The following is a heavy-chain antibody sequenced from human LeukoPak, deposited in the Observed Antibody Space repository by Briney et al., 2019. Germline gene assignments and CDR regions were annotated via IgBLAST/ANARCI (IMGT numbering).Heavy chain of an antibody. Sequence: SETLSLTCAVYGGSFSGYYWSWIRQPPEKGLEWIGEINHSGSTNYNPSLKSRVTISVDTSKNQFSLKLSSVTAADTAVYYCARGLVYSSGWYPRLYYFDYWGQGTLVTVSS. J-gene: IGHJ4*02. CDR1: GGSFSGYY. CDR2: INHSGST. CDR3: ARGLVYSSGWYPRLYYFDY. D-gene: IGHD6-19*01. V-gene: IGHV4-34*01.